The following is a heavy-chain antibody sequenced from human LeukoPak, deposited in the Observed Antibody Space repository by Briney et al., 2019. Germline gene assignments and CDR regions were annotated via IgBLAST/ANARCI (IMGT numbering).Heavy chain of an antibody. D-gene: IGHD1-26*01. Sequence: GGSLRLSCVASGFTFSSYWMHWVRQAPGKGLVWVSRINTDWTNTNYTDSVKGRFTISRDNAKNTMYLQMNSLRAEDTAVYYCARGYSGTYRVDYWGQGTLVTVSS. J-gene: IGHJ4*02. CDR2: INTDWTNT. V-gene: IGHV3-74*01. CDR3: ARGYSGTYRVDY. CDR1: GFTFSSYW.